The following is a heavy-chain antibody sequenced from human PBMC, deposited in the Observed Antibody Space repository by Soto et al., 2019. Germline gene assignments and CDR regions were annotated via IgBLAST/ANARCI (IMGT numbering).Heavy chain of an antibody. CDR1: GFTFRNYA. D-gene: IGHD6-19*01. J-gene: IGHJ5*02. Sequence: PGGSLRLSCAASGFTFRNYAMGWVRQPPGKGLEWIGSIYYSGSTYYNPSLRSRVTISVDTSKNQFSLKLSSVTAADTAVFYCARHYSSGSRNWFDPWGQGTLVTVSS. V-gene: IGHV4-39*01. CDR2: IYYSGST. CDR3: ARHYSSGSRNWFDP.